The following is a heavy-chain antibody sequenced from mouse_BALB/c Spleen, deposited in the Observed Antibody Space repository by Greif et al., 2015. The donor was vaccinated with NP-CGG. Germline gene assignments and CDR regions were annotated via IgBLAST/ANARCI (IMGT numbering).Heavy chain of an antibody. CDR1: GFTFSDFY. Sequence: EVKLMESGGGLVQPGGSLRLSCATSGFTFSDFYMEWVRQPPGKRLEWIAASRNKANDYTTEYSASVKGRFIVSRDTSQSILYLQMNALIAEDTSIYYCARDGPNWGRDYWGQGTTLTVSS. J-gene: IGHJ2*01. D-gene: IGHD4-1*01. V-gene: IGHV7-1*02. CDR3: ARDGPNWGRDY. CDR2: SRNKANDYTT.